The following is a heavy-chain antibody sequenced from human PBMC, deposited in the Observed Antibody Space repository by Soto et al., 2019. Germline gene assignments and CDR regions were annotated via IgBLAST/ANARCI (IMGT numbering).Heavy chain of an antibody. V-gene: IGHV4-39*01. CDR3: ARHSYDSSGYYYGDYYYGMDV. CDR2: IYYSGST. Sequence: QLQESGPGLVKPSETLSLTCTVSGGSISSSSYYWGWIRQPPGKGLEWIGSIYYSGSTYYNPSLKSRVTISVDTSKNQFTLKLSSVTAADTAVYYCARHSYDSSGYYYGDYYYGMDVWGQGTTVTVSS. D-gene: IGHD3-22*01. CDR1: GGSISSSSYY. J-gene: IGHJ6*02.